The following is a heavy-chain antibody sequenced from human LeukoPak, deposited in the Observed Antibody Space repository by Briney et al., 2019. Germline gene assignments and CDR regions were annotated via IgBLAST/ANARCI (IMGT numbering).Heavy chain of an antibody. J-gene: IGHJ4*02. CDR1: GVSISSYY. D-gene: IGHD6-13*01. Sequence: SETLSLTCTVSGVSISSYYWSWIRQPPGKGLEWIGYIYYSGSTNYNPSLKSRVTISVDTSKNQFSLKLSSVTAADTAVYYCARLLHPQSTSWFIDYWGQGALVTVSS. V-gene: IGHV4-59*01. CDR2: IYYSGST. CDR3: ARLLHPQSTSWFIDY.